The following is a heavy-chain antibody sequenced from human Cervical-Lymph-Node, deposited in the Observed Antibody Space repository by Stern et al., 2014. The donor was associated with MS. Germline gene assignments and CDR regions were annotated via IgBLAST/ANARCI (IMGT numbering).Heavy chain of an antibody. Sequence: EVQLVESGGGLEQPGRSVRLSCGASGFTFDDYAMPWVRQAPGKGLGWVSSITWYSGGVAYADSVKGRFTISRDNAKNSLYLQMNGLRAEDTAFYYCAKDVDSTIAVSFDSWGQGTLVTVSS. CDR1: GFTFDDYA. CDR3: AKDVDSTIAVSFDS. V-gene: IGHV3-9*01. D-gene: IGHD6-19*01. J-gene: IGHJ4*02. CDR2: ITWYSGGV.